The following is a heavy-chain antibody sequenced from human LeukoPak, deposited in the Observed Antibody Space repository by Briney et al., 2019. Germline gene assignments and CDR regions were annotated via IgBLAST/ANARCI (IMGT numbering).Heavy chain of an antibody. Sequence: GGSLRLSCAASEFTFSSYEMNWVRQAPGKGLVWVSLINADGSTTTYADSVKGRFTISRDNARNTVSLQMDSLTIEDTAVYYCVVVVEPPDSDGFDVWGQGTMITVSS. J-gene: IGHJ3*01. D-gene: IGHD1-14*01. CDR3: VVVVEPPDSDGFDV. CDR2: INADGSTT. V-gene: IGHV3-74*01. CDR1: EFTFSSYE.